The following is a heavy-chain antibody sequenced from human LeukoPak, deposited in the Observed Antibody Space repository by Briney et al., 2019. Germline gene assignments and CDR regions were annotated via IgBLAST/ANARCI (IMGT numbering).Heavy chain of an antibody. Sequence: SETLSLTCAVYGGSFSGYYWSWIRQPPGKGLEWIGEINHSGSTNYNPSLKGRVTISVDTSKNQFSLKLSSVTAADTAVYYCARDSSFGYVDYWGQGTLVTVSS. CDR1: GGSFSGYY. CDR3: ARDSSFGYVDY. D-gene: IGHD2-2*01. J-gene: IGHJ4*02. V-gene: IGHV4-34*01. CDR2: INHSGST.